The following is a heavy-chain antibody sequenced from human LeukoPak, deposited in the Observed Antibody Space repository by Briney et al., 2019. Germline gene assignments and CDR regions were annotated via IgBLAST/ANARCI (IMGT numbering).Heavy chain of an antibody. CDR2: ISGSISGSGEST. D-gene: IGHD3-10*01. V-gene: IGHV3-23*01. J-gene: IGHJ4*02. Sequence: GGSLRLSCTASGFTFTSYGMSWVRQAPGKGLEWVSGISGSISGSGESTYYADSVKGRFSISRDTSKNTLYLQMDSLRVEDTAVYYCAKDRYYYYGSGSYFPNDYWGQGTLVTVSS. CDR3: AKDRYYYYGSGSYFPNDY. CDR1: GFTFTSYG.